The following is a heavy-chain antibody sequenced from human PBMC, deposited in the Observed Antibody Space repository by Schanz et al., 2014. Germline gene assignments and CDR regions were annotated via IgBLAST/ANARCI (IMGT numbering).Heavy chain of an antibody. CDR3: ARAPLGCTGSGCQTYDAFDI. CDR1: GYTFTDYY. D-gene: IGHD2-8*02. CDR2: INPNSGGT. V-gene: IGHV1-2*06. Sequence: QVQLVQSGAEVKKLGASVKVSCKASGYTFTDYYMHWVRQAPGQGLEWMGRINPNSGGTNYAQKFQGRVTMTRDTSSSTAYMDMSRLISDVTAVYYCARAPLGCTGSGCQTYDAFDIWGQGKMVTVSS. J-gene: IGHJ3*02.